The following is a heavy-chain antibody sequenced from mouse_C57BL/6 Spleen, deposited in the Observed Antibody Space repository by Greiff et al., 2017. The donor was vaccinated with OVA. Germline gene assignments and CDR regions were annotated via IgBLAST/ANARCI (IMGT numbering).Heavy chain of an antibody. V-gene: IGHV1-81*01. CDR1: GYTFTSYG. D-gene: IGHD1-1*01. CDR3: AGITTVVDDWYFDV. J-gene: IGHJ1*03. CDR2: IYPRSGNT. Sequence: QVQLQQSGAELARPGASVKLSCKASGYTFTSYGISWVKQRTGQGLEWIGEIYPRSGNTYYNEKFKGKATLTADKSSSTAYMELRSLTSEDSAVYFCAGITTVVDDWYFDVWGTGTTVTVSS.